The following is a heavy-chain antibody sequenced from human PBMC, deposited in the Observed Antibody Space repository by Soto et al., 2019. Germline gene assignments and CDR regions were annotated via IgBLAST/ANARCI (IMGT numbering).Heavy chain of an antibody. CDR1: GFSFSNYA. CDR3: GKDRYSGRGATYFDY. Sequence: GGSLRLSCAASGFSFSNYAMTWVRQAPGRGLEWVSTINNGGGSTYYADSVKGRFTISRHNSKNTLYLQMNSLRAEDTAVYYCGKDRYSGRGATYFDYWGQGTLVTVSS. J-gene: IGHJ4*02. CDR2: INNGGGST. V-gene: IGHV3-23*01. D-gene: IGHD1-26*01.